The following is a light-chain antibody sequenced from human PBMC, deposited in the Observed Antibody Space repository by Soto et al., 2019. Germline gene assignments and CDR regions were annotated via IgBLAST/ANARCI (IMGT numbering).Light chain of an antibody. J-gene: IGKJ5*01. CDR2: GAS. Sequence: EIVLTQSPGTLSMSPGESATLSCRASQSVRSNCLAWYQQKPGQAPRLLIYGASNRATGIPDRFSGSGSGTDFTLTISRLEPEDFAVYYCQQYGSSPQTFGQGTRLEIK. CDR3: QQYGSSPQT. CDR1: QSVRSNC. V-gene: IGKV3-20*01.